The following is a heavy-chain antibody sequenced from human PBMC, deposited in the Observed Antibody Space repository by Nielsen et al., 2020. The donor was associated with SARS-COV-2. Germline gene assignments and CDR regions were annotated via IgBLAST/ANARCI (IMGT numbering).Heavy chain of an antibody. CDR2: ISSSSSYI. V-gene: IGHV3-21*01. CDR1: GFTFSSYS. D-gene: IGHD6-13*01. J-gene: IGHJ4*02. CDR3: ARGLAAAGTGY. Sequence: GESLKISCAASGFTFSSYSMNWVRQAPGKGLEWVSSISSSSSYIYYADSVKGRFTISRDNAKNSLYLQMNSLRAEDTAVYYCARGLAAAGTGYWGQGTLVTVSS.